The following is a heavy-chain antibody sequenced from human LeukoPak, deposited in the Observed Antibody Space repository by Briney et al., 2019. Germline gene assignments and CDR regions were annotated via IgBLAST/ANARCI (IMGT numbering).Heavy chain of an antibody. Sequence: SETLSLTCAVHGGSFSGYYWSWIRQPPGKGLEWIGEINHSGSTNYNPSLKSRVTISVDTSKNQFSLKLSSVTAADTAVYYCARGLGYSSSPIDYWGQGTLVTVSS. CDR2: INHSGST. D-gene: IGHD6-13*01. J-gene: IGHJ4*02. V-gene: IGHV4-34*01. CDR3: ARGLGYSSSPIDY. CDR1: GGSFSGYY.